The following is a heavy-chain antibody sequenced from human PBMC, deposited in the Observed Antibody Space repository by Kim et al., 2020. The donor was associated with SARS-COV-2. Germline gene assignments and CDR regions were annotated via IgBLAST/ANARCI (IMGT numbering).Heavy chain of an antibody. Sequence: SADSVKGRFTVSRDNSKSTLSLQMSSLTADDTAIYYCARDGLSHLDYWGQGTLVTVSS. J-gene: IGHJ4*02. CDR3: ARDGLSHLDY. V-gene: IGHV3-23*01.